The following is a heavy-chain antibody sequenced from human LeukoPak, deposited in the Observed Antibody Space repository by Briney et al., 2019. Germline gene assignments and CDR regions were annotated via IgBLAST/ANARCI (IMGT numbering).Heavy chain of an antibody. D-gene: IGHD3-22*01. V-gene: IGHV1-69*06. CDR1: GGTFSSYA. Sequence: GSSVKVSCKASGGTFSSYAISWVRQAPGQGLEWMGGIIPIFGTANYAQKFQGRVTITADKSTSTAYMELSSLRSEDTAVYYCARSGFDSSGYYRFDYWGQGTLSPSPQ. CDR2: IIPIFGTA. CDR3: ARSGFDSSGYYRFDY. J-gene: IGHJ4*02.